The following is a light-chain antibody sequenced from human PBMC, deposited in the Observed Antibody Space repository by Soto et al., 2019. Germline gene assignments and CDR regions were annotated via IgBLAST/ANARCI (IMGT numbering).Light chain of an antibody. V-gene: IGLV1-51*02. CDR1: SSNIGDNF. CDR2: ENY. Sequence: QSVLTQPPSVSAAPGQKVTISCSGSSSNIGDNFVSWYQQLPGTAPKLLIYENYKRPSGIPGRFSGSKSGTSVTLGITGLQTGDEADYYCGTWDSILSAVVFGGGTKLTVL. CDR3: GTWDSILSAVV. J-gene: IGLJ2*01.